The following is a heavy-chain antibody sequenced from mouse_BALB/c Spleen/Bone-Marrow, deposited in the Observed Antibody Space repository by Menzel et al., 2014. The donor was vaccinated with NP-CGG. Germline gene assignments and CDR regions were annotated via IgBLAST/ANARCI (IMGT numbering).Heavy chain of an antibody. Sequence: QVQLKESGPSLVQPSQSLSITCTVSGFSLTNYGIYRVRQSPGKGLEWLGVIWRGGTTDYNAAFMSRLSITKDNSKSQVFFKMNSLQADDTAIYYCAKGHYGSSPFAYWGQGTLVTVSA. CDR1: GFSLTNYG. D-gene: IGHD1-1*01. J-gene: IGHJ3*01. CDR2: IWRGGTT. V-gene: IGHV2-5-1*01. CDR3: AKGHYGSSPFAY.